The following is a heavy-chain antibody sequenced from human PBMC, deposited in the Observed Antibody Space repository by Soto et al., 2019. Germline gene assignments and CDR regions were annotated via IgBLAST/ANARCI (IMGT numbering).Heavy chain of an antibody. CDR2: IYGGGTT. Sequence: EVQLVESGGGLVQPGGSLTLSCAASGFSVSSNYMSWVRQAPGKGLEWVSIIYGGGTTYYADSVKGRFTISRDISENTXNLRMNSLRVEDTGVYYCARDASVTAPYHHYAMDVWGQGTTVTVSS. J-gene: IGHJ6*02. CDR3: ARDASVTAPYHHYAMDV. CDR1: GFSVSSNY. D-gene: IGHD2-21*02. V-gene: IGHV3-66*01.